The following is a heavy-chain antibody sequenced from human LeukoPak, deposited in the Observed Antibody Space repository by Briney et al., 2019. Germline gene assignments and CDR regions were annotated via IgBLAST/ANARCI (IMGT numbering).Heavy chain of an antibody. CDR1: GFTFTTYS. Sequence: GGSLRLSCAASGFTFTTYSMNWVRQAPGKGLEWVGFIRSKAYGGTTEYAASVKGRFTISRDDSKSIAYLQMNSLKTEDTAVYYCTRVQYSGSYYNYWGQGTLVTVSS. D-gene: IGHD1-26*01. CDR3: TRVQYSGSYYNY. CDR2: IRSKAYGGTT. J-gene: IGHJ4*02. V-gene: IGHV3-49*04.